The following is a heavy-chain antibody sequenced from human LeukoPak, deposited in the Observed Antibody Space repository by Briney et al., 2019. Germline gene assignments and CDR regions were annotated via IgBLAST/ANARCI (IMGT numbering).Heavy chain of an antibody. J-gene: IGHJ6*03. CDR3: ARDTPSGYNHGHYYYYMDV. CDR2: IHSGGTT. D-gene: IGHD5-18*01. CDR1: GVSISNYY. V-gene: IGHV4-4*07. Sequence: SETLSLTCTVSGVSISNYYWSWIRQPAGKGLEWIGRIHSGGTTNYNPSLMSRVTLSVDTSKNQISLRLTSVTAADTALYYCARDTPSGYNHGHYYYYMDVWGKGTTVTVSS.